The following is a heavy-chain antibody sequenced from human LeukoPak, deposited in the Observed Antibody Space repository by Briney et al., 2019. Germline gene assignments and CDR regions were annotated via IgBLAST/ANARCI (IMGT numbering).Heavy chain of an antibody. V-gene: IGHV3-53*01. CDR1: GFTVSSNY. J-gene: IGHJ4*02. CDR3: ARGGESKRWLTD. CDR2: IYSGGST. Sequence: PGGTLRLSCAASGFTVSSNYMSWVRQAPGKGLEWVSVIYSGGSTYYADSVKGRFTISRDNSKNTLYLQMNSLRAGDTAVYYCARGGESKRWLTDWGQGTLVTVSS. D-gene: IGHD5-24*01.